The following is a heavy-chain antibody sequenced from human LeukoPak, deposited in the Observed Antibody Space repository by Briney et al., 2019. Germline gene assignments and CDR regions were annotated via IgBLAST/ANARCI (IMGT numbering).Heavy chain of an antibody. J-gene: IGHJ4*02. CDR1: GFTFSSCA. Sequence: AGESLRLSCAASGFTFSSCAVSWVRGAPGKGLEWVSPISSSGGSTYYADSVKGRFTISRDNSKNTLYLQMNSLRVEDTAVYYCAKDPYGYNSYYFDYWGQGTLGTVSS. D-gene: IGHD5-24*01. CDR3: AKDPYGYNSYYFDY. CDR2: ISSSGGST. V-gene: IGHV3-23*01.